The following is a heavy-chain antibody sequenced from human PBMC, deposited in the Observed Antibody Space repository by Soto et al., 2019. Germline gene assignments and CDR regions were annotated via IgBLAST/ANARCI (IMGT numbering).Heavy chain of an antibody. CDR1: GFSLSTYHMG. D-gene: IGHD4-17*01. V-gene: IGHV2-5*02. CDR2: IYWDDDK. Sequence: QITLKESGPTLVRPAQTLTLTCDFSGFSLSTYHMGVAWIRQPPGKALEWLALIYWDDDKRYSPSLKDRLAISKGTSSNQVVLTITNVDPGDTATYFCAHAGDYDLLTFDHWGPGTLVTFS. J-gene: IGHJ4*02. CDR3: AHAGDYDLLTFDH.